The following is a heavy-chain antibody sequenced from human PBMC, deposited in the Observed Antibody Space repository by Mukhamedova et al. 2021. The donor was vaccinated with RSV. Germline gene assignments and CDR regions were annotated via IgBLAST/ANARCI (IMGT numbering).Heavy chain of an antibody. D-gene: IGHD3-3*01. CDR3: ARDQGVVGLDY. Sequence: GLEWVAVIWYDGSNKYYADSVKGRFTISRDNSKNTLYLQMNSLRAEDTAVYYCARDQGVVGLDYWGQGTLVTVSS. J-gene: IGHJ4*02. V-gene: IGHV3-33*01. CDR2: IWYDGSNK.